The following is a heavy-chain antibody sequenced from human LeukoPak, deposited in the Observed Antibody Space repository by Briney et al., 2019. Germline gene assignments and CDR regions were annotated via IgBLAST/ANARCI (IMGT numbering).Heavy chain of an antibody. CDR3: ARVVDGCSSTSCFFDY. Sequence: SETLSLTCTVSGGSISSYYWSWIRQPPGKGLEWIGYIYHSGSTNYNPSLKSRVTISVDTSKNQFSLKLSSVTAADTAVYYCARVVDGCSSTSCFFDYWGQGTLVTVSS. V-gene: IGHV4-59*01. CDR1: GGSISSYY. CDR2: IYHSGST. D-gene: IGHD2-2*01. J-gene: IGHJ4*02.